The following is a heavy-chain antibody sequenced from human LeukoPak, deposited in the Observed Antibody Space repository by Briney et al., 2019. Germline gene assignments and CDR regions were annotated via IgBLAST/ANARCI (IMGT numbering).Heavy chain of an antibody. Sequence: ASVKVSCTASGYIFTGYYMHWVRQAPGQGLEWMGWINPNSGGTNYAQKFQGRVTMTRDTSISTAYMELSRLRSDDTAVYYCARDLRYPFGGFDPWGQATLVTVSS. CDR1: GYIFTGYY. V-gene: IGHV1-2*02. D-gene: IGHD3-9*01. CDR3: ARDLRYPFGGFDP. CDR2: INPNSGGT. J-gene: IGHJ5*02.